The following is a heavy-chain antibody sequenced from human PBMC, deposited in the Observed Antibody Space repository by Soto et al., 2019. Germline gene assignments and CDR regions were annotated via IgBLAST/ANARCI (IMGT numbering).Heavy chain of an antibody. CDR2: INDSGST. V-gene: IGHV4-34*01. Sequence: SETLSLTCAVVGGSLSGYYWSWIRQPPGKGLEWIGEINDSGSTNYNPSLKSRVTISVDTSKNQFSLKLTSVFAADTAVYFCARAGFSGPYDAFDIWGQGTMVTVSS. D-gene: IGHD1-26*01. CDR1: GGSLSGYY. CDR3: ARAGFSGPYDAFDI. J-gene: IGHJ3*02.